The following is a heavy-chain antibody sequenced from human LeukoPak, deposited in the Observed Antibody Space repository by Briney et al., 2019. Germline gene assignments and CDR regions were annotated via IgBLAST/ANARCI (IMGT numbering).Heavy chain of an antibody. J-gene: IGHJ3*02. CDR2: ISYDGSNK. CDR3: AKDGGLSSVAGPLGAFDI. V-gene: IGHV3-30*18. D-gene: IGHD6-19*01. Sequence: PGRSLRLSCAASGFTFSSYGMHWVRQAPGKGLEWVAVISYDGSNKYYADSVKGRFTISRDNSKNTLYLQMNSLGAEDTAVYYCAKDGGLSSVAGPLGAFDIWGQGTMVTVSS. CDR1: GFTFSSYG.